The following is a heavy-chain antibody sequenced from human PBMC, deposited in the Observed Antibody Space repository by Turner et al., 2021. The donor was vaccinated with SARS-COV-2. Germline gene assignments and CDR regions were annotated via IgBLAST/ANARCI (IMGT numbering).Heavy chain of an antibody. D-gene: IGHD3-10*01. CDR2: ISYDGSNK. V-gene: IGHV3-30-3*01. CDR1: GITFSSYV. J-gene: IGHJ2*01. Sequence: QVQLVESGGGVVQPGRSLRLSCAASGITFSSYVMHWVRQAPGKGLEWVAVISYDGSNKYYADSVKGRFTISRDNSKNTLYLQMNSLRAEDTAVLYCARDTGDFDLWGRGTLVTVSS. CDR3: ARDTGDFDL.